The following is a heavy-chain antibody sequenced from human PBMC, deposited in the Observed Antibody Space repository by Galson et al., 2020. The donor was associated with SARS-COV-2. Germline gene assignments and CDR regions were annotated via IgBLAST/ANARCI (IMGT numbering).Heavy chain of an antibody. J-gene: IGHJ6*02. Sequence: SETLSLTCTVSGGSISSYYWSWIRQPAGKGLEWIGRIYTSGSTNYNPSLKSRVTMSVDTSKNQISLKLSSVTAADTAVYYCARGLSSSGWYDYYYGMDVWGQGTTVTVSS. V-gene: IGHV4-4*07. CDR3: ARGLSSSGWYDYYYGMDV. D-gene: IGHD6-19*01. CDR1: GGSISSYY. CDR2: IYTSGST.